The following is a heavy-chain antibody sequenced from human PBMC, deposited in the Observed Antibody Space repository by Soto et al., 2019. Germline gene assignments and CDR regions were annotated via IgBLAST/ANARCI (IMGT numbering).Heavy chain of an antibody. CDR2: INPNSGGT. CDR3: ARGSGYDYYYYYMDV. CDR1: GYTFTGYY. J-gene: IGHJ6*03. D-gene: IGHD5-12*01. V-gene: IGHV1-2*04. Sequence: QVQLVQSGAEVKKPGASVKVSCKASGYTFTGYYMHWVRQAPGQGLEWMGWINPNSGGTNYAQKFQGWVTMTRDTSISTAYMELSRLRSDDTAVYYCARGSGYDYYYYYMDVWGNGTTVTVSS.